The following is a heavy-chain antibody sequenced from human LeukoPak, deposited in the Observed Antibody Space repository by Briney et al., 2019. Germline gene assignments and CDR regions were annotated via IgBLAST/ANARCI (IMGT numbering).Heavy chain of an antibody. D-gene: IGHD6-13*01. Sequence: SETLSLTCAVYGGSFSGYYWRWIRQPPGKGLEWIGEINHSGSTNYNPSLKSRVTISVDTSKNQFSLKLSSVTAADTAVYYCARGPKHYSSSYLRGAKTHGYWGQGTLVTVSS. CDR3: ARGPKHYSSSYLRGAKTHGY. J-gene: IGHJ4*02. V-gene: IGHV4-34*01. CDR1: GGSFSGYY. CDR2: INHSGST.